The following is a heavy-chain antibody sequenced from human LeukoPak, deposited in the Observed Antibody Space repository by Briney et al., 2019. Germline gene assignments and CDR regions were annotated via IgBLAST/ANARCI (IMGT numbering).Heavy chain of an antibody. D-gene: IGHD2-8*02. CDR1: GFTFSGYS. J-gene: IGHJ4*02. CDR3: ATYRQVLLPFES. Sequence: GGSLRLSCEASGFTFSGYSMNWVRQAPGKGLEWVSSIDSSSNYIYYADSLKGRFIISRDNSKNTLYLQMNSLRAEDTAIYYCATYRQVLLPFESWGQGTLVTVSS. V-gene: IGHV3-21*04. CDR2: IDSSSNYI.